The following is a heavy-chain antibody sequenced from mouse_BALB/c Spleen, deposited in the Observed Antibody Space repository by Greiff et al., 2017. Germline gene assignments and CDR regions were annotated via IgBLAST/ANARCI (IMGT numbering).Heavy chain of an antibody. V-gene: IGHV7-3*02. CDR2: IRNKANGYTT. CDR3: ARDRGSQYYIDD. CDR1: GFTFTDYY. J-gene: IGHJ2*01. Sequence: EVQVVESGGGLVQPGGSLRLSCATSGFTFTDYYMSWVRQPPGKALEWLGFIRNKANGYTTEYSASVKGRFTISRDNSQSILYLQMNTLGAEDSATYYGARDRGSQYYIDDWGQGTTLTVSS.